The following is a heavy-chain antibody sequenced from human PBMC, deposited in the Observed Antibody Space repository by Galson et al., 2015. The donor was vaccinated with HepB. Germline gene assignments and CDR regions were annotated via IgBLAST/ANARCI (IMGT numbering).Heavy chain of an antibody. V-gene: IGHV3-48*01. Sequence: SLRLSCAASGFTFSSYAMNWVRLPPGKGLEWISYFNSATNTIYYADSVKGRFTISRDNARNSLYLQMNSLRADDTAVYYCAKDSLRRKTMIVDAFDIWGQGTMVTVSS. CDR1: GFTFSSYA. D-gene: IGHD3-22*01. CDR3: AKDSLRRKTMIVDAFDI. CDR2: FNSATNTI. J-gene: IGHJ3*02.